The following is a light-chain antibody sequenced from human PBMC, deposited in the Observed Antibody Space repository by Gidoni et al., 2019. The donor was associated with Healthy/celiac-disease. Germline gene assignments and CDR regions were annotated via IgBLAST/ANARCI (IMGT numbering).Light chain of an antibody. Sequence: EIVMTQSPATLSVSPGERATLSCRASQSVSSNLAWYQQKPGQAPRLLIYGASTRATGIPARFSGSGSGTEFTLPISSLQSEDFSCYYCQQYNNWPYTFXXXTQLEIK. J-gene: IGKJ2*01. CDR3: QQYNNWPYT. V-gene: IGKV3-15*01. CDR2: GAS. CDR1: QSVSSN.